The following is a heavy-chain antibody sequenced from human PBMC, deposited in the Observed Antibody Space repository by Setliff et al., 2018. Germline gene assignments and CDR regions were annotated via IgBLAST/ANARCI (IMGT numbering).Heavy chain of an antibody. CDR3: ARDRKSSPEHYYFDY. Sequence: GASVKVSCKAPGYRFSTYGISWVRQAPGQGLEWMAWVSDNNGNTNYAKSFQGRVTMNTDTSTSTAYMELGSLTSDDTAVYYCARDRKSSPEHYYFDYWGQGTLVTVSS. CDR1: GYRFSTYG. CDR2: VSDNNGNT. V-gene: IGHV1-18*01. J-gene: IGHJ4*02.